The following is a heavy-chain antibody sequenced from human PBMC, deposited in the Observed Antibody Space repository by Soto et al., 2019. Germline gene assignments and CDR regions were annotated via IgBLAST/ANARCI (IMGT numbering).Heavy chain of an antibody. D-gene: IGHD4-17*01. CDR1: GFSLSTRGVG. Sequence: QITLKESGPTLVKPTQTLTLTCTFSGFSLSTRGVGVGWIRQPPGKALEWLALIYWDDDKRYSPSLKSRLTXTXAXXKNHVVLTMTTLDPVDTATYYFARFEVTTGLHFDFWGQGTLVTVSS. CDR3: ARFEVTTGLHFDF. V-gene: IGHV2-5*02. J-gene: IGHJ4*02. CDR2: IYWDDDK.